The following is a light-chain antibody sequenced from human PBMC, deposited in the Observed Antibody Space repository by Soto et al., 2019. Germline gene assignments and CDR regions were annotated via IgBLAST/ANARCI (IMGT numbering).Light chain of an antibody. V-gene: IGKV1-27*01. J-gene: IGKJ3*01. CDR2: AAS. CDR3: QKYHSAPFT. CDR1: QAISNY. Sequence: DIQMTQSPSSLSASVGDRVTITCRASQAISNYLAWYQQKPGKVPKLLIYAASTLQSGVPSRFSGSGSGTDFTLTISSLQPEDVATYYCQKYHSAPFTFGPGTKVDLK.